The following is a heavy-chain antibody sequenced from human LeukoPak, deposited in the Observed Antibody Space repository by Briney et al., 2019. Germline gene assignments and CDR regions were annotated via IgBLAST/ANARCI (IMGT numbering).Heavy chain of an antibody. J-gene: IGHJ4*02. Sequence: GGPLRLSCAASGFTFSSYAMSWVRQAPGKGLEWVSAISGSGGSTYYADSVKGRFTISRDNSKNTLYLQMNSLRAEDTAVYYCAKDEWSGYQTPDYWGQGTLVTVSS. V-gene: IGHV3-23*01. D-gene: IGHD3-3*01. CDR1: GFTFSSYA. CDR2: ISGSGGST. CDR3: AKDEWSGYQTPDY.